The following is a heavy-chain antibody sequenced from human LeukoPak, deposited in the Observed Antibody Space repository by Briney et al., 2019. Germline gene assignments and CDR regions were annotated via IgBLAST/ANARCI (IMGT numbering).Heavy chain of an antibody. V-gene: IGHV3-7*01. CDR2: LNPDGSRK. D-gene: IGHD1-1*01. CDR1: GFTFSSYW. J-gene: IGHJ4*02. CDR3: ARGLEAKDTRPHY. Sequence: HPGGSLRLSCAASGFTFSSYWMTWVRQAPGKGLEWVANLNPDGSRKFYVDSVKGRFTISRDNAKNSLYLQMHSLRAEDTALYYCARGLEAKDTRPHYWGQGTLVSVAT.